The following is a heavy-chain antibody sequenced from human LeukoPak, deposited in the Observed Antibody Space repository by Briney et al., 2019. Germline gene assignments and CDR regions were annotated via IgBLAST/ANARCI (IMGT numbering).Heavy chain of an antibody. J-gene: IGHJ3*02. CDR3: ARGVGATGEDAFDI. CDR1: GGTFSNYG. D-gene: IGHD1-26*01. Sequence: SVKGSCKASGGTFSNYGISWVRQAPGQGLEWMGRIIPIFGITNYAQKFQGRVTITADKSTSTAYMELSSLRSEDTAIYYCARGVGATGEDAFDIWGHGTMVTVSS. CDR2: IIPIFGIT. V-gene: IGHV1-69*04.